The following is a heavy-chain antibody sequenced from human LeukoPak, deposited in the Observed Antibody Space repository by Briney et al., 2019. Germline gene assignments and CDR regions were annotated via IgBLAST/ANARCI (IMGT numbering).Heavy chain of an antibody. D-gene: IGHD2-2*01. CDR2: IRYDGSNK. J-gene: IGHJ4*02. Sequence: GGSLRLYCAASGFTFSSYGMHWVRQAPGKGLEWVAFIRYDGSNKYYADSVKGRFTISRDNSKNTLYLQMNSLRAEDTAVYYCAKDPRVIVVVPAATIDYWGQGTLVTVSS. CDR3: AKDPRVIVVVPAATIDY. CDR1: GFTFSSYG. V-gene: IGHV3-30*02.